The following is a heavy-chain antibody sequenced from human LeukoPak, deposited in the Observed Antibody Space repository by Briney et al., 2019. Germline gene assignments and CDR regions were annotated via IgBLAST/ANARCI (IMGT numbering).Heavy chain of an antibody. J-gene: IGHJ4*02. Sequence: GGSLRLSCAASGFTFSSYAMHWVRQAPGKGLEYVSAISSNGGSTYYANSVKGRFTISRDNSKNTLYLQMGSLRAEDMAVYYCAREGGGYDILTGYLNPYYFDYWGQGTLVTVSS. CDR1: GFTFSSYA. D-gene: IGHD3-9*01. CDR2: ISSNGGST. CDR3: AREGGGYDILTGYLNPYYFDY. V-gene: IGHV3-64*01.